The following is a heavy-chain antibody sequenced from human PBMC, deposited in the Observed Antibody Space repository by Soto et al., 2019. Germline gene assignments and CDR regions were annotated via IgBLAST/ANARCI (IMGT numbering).Heavy chain of an antibody. CDR1: GGSISSGGYS. V-gene: IGHV4-30-2*01. Sequence: QLQLQESGSGLVKPSQTLSLTCAVSGGSISSGGYSWSWIRQPPGKGLEWIGYIYHSGSTYYNPSLKSRVTISVDRSKNQFSLKLSSVTAADTAVYYCPSTYNWNYGVDYWGPGTLVTVSS. CDR2: IYHSGST. D-gene: IGHD1-7*01. J-gene: IGHJ4*02. CDR3: PSTYNWNYGVDY.